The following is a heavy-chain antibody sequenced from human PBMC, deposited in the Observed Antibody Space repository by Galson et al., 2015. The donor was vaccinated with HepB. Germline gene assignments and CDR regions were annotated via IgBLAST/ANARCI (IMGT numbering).Heavy chain of an antibody. Sequence: SLRLSCAASGFTFSSYAMSWVRQAPGKGLEWVGFIRSKAYGGTTEYAASVKGRFTISRDDSKSIAYLQMNSLKTEDTAVYYCTRDSSMVRGDYWGQGTLVTVSS. J-gene: IGHJ4*02. CDR3: TRDSSMVRGDY. D-gene: IGHD3-10*01. CDR1: GFTFSSYA. V-gene: IGHV3-49*04. CDR2: IRSKAYGGTT.